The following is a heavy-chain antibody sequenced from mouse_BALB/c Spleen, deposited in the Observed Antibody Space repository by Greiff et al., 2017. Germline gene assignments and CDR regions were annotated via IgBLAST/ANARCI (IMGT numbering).Heavy chain of an antibody. CDR3: ARKGGPFAY. V-gene: IGHV14-1*02. CDR2: IDPENGNT. CDR1: GFNIKDYY. D-gene: IGHD3-1*01. Sequence: VQLKESGAELVRPGASVKLSCKASGFNIKDYYMHWVKQRPEQGLEWIGWIDPENGNTIYDPKFQGKASITADTSSNTAYLQLSSLTSEDTAVDYCARKGGPFAYWGQGTLVTVSA. J-gene: IGHJ3*01.